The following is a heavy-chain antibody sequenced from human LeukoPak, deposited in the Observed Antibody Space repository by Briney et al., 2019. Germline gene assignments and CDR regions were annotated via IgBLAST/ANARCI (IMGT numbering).Heavy chain of an antibody. V-gene: IGHV3-23*01. Sequence: GGSLRLSCAASGFTFSDYYMSWVRHAPGKGLEWVSLISGGGGSTHYADAVKGRFTISRDNSQNTVFLHMNRLRVEDTAVYFCAKGQENYYETTGNWDSWGQGTLVTVSS. CDR2: ISGGGGST. CDR3: AKGQENYYETTGNWDS. J-gene: IGHJ4*02. CDR1: GFTFSDYY. D-gene: IGHD3-22*01.